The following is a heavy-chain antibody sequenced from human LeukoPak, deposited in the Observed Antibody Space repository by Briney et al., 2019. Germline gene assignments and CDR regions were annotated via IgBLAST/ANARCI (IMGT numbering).Heavy chain of an antibody. V-gene: IGHV1-18*01. CDR3: ARANFGDTAKENYYYMDV. CDR1: GGTFSSYA. J-gene: IGHJ6*03. Sequence: GASVKVSCTASGGTFSSYAIRWVRQAPGQGLEWMGWISAYNGNTNYAQKLQGRVTMTTDTSTSTAYMELRSLRSDDTAVYYCARANFGDTAKENYYYMDVWGKGTTVTVSS. D-gene: IGHD5-18*01. CDR2: ISAYNGNT.